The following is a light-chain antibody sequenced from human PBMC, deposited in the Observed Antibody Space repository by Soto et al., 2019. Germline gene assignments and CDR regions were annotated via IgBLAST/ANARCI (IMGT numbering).Light chain of an antibody. Sequence: EIVLTQSPATLSLSPGERATLSCRASQSVSSYLAWYQQKPGQAPRLLIYDASNRATGISARFSGSGSGTEFTLTLSSPQSEDFAVYYCQQHNNWPPITFGQGTRLEIK. J-gene: IGKJ5*01. CDR3: QQHNNWPPIT. CDR1: QSVSSY. CDR2: DAS. V-gene: IGKV3-11*01.